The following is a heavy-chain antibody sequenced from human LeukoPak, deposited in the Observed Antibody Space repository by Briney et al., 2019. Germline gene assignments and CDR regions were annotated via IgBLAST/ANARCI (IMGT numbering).Heavy chain of an antibody. CDR2: IYTRGST. V-gene: IGHV4-61*02. Sequence: ASETLSLTCTLSGGSISSGSYYWSWIRQPAGKGLEWIGRIYTRGSTNYNPSLKSRVTISVDTSKNQFSLKLSSVTAADTAVYYCARVGMDSSGYLYYFDYWGQGTLVTVSS. CDR3: ARVGMDSSGYLYYFDY. CDR1: GGSISSGSYY. D-gene: IGHD3-22*01. J-gene: IGHJ4*02.